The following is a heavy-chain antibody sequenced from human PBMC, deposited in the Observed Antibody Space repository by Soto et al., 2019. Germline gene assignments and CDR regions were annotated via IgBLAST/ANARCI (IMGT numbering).Heavy chain of an antibody. V-gene: IGHV3-11*01. J-gene: IGHJ3*01. D-gene: IGHD4-4*01. Sequence: QVQLVESGGGSVKPGGSLRLSCAASGFTFSDYYMSWIRQAPGKGLEWVSYISFNGGTIYYADSVKGRFTISRDNVENSLYLQMHSLRAEDTAVYYCARESAMTTVTTAVAFDVWGQGTVVTVSS. CDR2: ISFNGGTI. CDR1: GFTFSDYY. CDR3: ARESAMTTVTTAVAFDV.